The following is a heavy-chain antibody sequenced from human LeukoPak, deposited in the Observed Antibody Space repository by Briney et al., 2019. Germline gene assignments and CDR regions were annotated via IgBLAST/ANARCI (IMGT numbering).Heavy chain of an antibody. CDR3: TRASYYHMEV. J-gene: IGHJ6*03. Sequence: PETLSLACTVSGGSISTYYWSWIRQPPGKGLEWIGYIYYSGSTNYNPSLKSRVTISVDTSKNQFSLKLNSVTAADTAVYYCTRASYYHMEVWGKGTTVTISS. V-gene: IGHV4-59*01. CDR2: IYYSGST. D-gene: IGHD3-16*01. CDR1: GGSISTYY.